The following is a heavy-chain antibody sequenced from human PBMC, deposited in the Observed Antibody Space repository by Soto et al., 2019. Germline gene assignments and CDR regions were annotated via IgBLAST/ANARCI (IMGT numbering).Heavy chain of an antibody. V-gene: IGHV1-69*13. Sequence: ASVKVSCKASGGTFSSYAISWVRQAPGQGLEWMGGIIPIFGTANYAQKFQGRVTITADESTSTAYMELSSLRSEDTAVYYCASQSRVIRFLGTGSWDGMDVWGQGTTVTVSS. CDR1: GGTFSSYA. J-gene: IGHJ6*02. D-gene: IGHD3-3*01. CDR2: IIPIFGTA. CDR3: ASQSRVIRFLGTGSWDGMDV.